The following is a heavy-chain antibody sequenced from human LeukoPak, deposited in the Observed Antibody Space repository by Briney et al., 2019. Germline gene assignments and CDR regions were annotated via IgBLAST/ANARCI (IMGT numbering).Heavy chain of an antibody. CDR2: INPNSGDT. CDR1: GYSFTDYY. Sequence: ASVKVSCKASGYSFTDYYTHWVRQAPGQGLEWMGWINPNSGDTKYAQKFQGRVTMTRDTSNNTVYMDLTRLIFDDTAMYYCARDGVFRFEVGDVYYYYMDVWGKGTTVIISS. V-gene: IGHV1-2*02. D-gene: IGHD2-21*02. CDR3: ARDGVFRFEVGDVYYYYMDV. J-gene: IGHJ6*03.